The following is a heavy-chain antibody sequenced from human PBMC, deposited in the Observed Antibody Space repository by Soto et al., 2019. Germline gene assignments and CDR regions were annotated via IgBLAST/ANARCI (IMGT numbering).Heavy chain of an antibody. J-gene: IGHJ5*02. Sequence: PGESLKISCKGSGYRFTSDWIGWVRQMPGRGLEWMGIIHPGDSDTRYSPFFQGQVTISADKSISTAYLQWSSLKASDTAMYYCARHNRYSSTWFEGWFDPWGQGTLVTVS. V-gene: IGHV5-51*01. CDR1: GYRFTSDW. D-gene: IGHD6-13*01. CDR2: IHPGDSDT. CDR3: ARHNRYSSTWFEGWFDP.